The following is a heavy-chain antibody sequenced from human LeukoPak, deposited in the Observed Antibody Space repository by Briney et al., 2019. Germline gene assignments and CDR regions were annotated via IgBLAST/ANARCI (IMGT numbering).Heavy chain of an antibody. J-gene: IGHJ4*02. Sequence: PSETLSLTCTVSGGSISSGDYYWSWIRQPPGKGLEWIVYIYYSGSTYYNPSLNSRVTTSVDTSKNQFSLKLSSVTAADTAVYYCARVDSSSWRPMKFDYWGQGTLVTVSS. CDR2: IYYSGST. CDR1: GGSISSGDYY. CDR3: ARVDSSSWRPMKFDY. V-gene: IGHV4-30-4*08. D-gene: IGHD6-13*01.